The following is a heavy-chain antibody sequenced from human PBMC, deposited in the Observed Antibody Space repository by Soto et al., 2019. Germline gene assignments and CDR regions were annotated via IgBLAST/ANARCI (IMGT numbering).Heavy chain of an antibody. V-gene: IGHV4-4*02. CDR3: ARSAGWYAIHA. Sequence: QVQLQESGPGLVKPSGTLSLTCAVSGDSVSSPYYWCWVRQPPGKGLEWIGEVFHTGTTSYNPSLRSGVTISMDKSINQFSLDLSSVAAADTAVYYGARSAGWYAIHAWGPGTLV. D-gene: IGHD6-19*01. CDR1: GDSVSSPYY. J-gene: IGHJ4*02. CDR2: VFHTGTT.